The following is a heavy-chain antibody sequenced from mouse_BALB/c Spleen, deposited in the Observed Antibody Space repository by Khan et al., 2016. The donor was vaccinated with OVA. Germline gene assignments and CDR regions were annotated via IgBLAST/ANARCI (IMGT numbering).Heavy chain of an antibody. D-gene: IGHD2-1*01. Sequence: QVQLQQSGAELVKPGTSVKLSCKTSGYTFPSYWIQWVKQRPGQGLGWIGQIFPETGTTYYNENFKDKATLTVDTSSNSAYMQLTSLTSEDSAVYFCARGYFGNYEFVYWGQGTLVTVSP. V-gene: IGHV1S132*01. CDR1: GYTFPSYW. CDR2: IFPETGTT. CDR3: ARGYFGNYEFVY. J-gene: IGHJ3*01.